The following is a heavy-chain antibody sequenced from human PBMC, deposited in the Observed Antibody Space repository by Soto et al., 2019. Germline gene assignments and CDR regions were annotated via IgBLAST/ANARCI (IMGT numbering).Heavy chain of an antibody. CDR3: ASGADIVALEFAFDI. D-gene: IGHD5-12*01. V-gene: IGHV3-30-3*01. J-gene: IGHJ3*02. CDR1: GFTFSSYA. Sequence: QVQLVESGGGVVQPGRSLRLSCAASGFTFSSYAMHWVRQAPGKGLEWVAVISYDGSNKYYADSVKGRFTISRDNSKNTLYLQMNSLRAEDTAVYYCASGADIVALEFAFDIWGQGTMVTVSS. CDR2: ISYDGSNK.